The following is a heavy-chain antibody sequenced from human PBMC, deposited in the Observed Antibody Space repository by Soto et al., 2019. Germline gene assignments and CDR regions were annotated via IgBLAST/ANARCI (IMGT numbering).Heavy chain of an antibody. J-gene: IGHJ6*02. Sequence: EVQLVESGGGLVQPGGSLRLSCATSGFTFSDYWIHWVRQAPGKGLVWVSRINGDGSRSDYADSVKGRFTICRDNAENTVYLQMNSLSAEDTAVYFCARGIRGKYGMDVWGHGTTITVSS. CDR1: GFTFSDYW. CDR2: INGDGSRS. CDR3: ARGIRGKYGMDV. V-gene: IGHV3-74*01. D-gene: IGHD3-10*01.